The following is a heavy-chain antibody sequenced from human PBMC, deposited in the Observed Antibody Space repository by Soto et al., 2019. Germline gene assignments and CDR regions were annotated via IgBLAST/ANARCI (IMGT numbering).Heavy chain of an antibody. Sequence: PGESLKISCKGSGYSFTSYWIGWVRQMPGKGLEWMGIIYPGDSDTRYSPSFQGQVTISADKSISTAYLQWSSLKASDTAMYYCARLNVISSITMVRGVFVNGMDVWGQGTTVTVSS. V-gene: IGHV5-51*01. D-gene: IGHD3-10*01. CDR2: IYPGDSDT. CDR1: GYSFTSYW. J-gene: IGHJ6*02. CDR3: ARLNVISSITMVRGVFVNGMDV.